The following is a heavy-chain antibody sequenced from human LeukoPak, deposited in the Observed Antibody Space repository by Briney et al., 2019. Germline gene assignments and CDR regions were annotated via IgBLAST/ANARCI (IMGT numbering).Heavy chain of an antibody. CDR1: GGSFSGYY. CDR2: INHSGST. Sequence: PSETLPLTCAVYGGSFSGYYWSWIRQPPGKGLEWIGEINHSGSTNYNPSLKSRVTISVDTSKNQFSLKLSSVTAADTAVYYCARGRGYCSGGSCYQSDYWGQGTLVTVSS. D-gene: IGHD2-15*01. V-gene: IGHV4-34*01. CDR3: ARGRGYCSGGSCYQSDY. J-gene: IGHJ4*02.